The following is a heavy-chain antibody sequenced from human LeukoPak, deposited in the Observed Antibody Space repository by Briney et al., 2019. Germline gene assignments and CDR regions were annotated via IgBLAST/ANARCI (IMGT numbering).Heavy chain of an antibody. D-gene: IGHD2-2*02. CDR3: AKDIGCSSTSCYNYYYGMDV. Sequence: PGGSLRLSCAASGFTFDDYAMHWVRQAPGKGLEWVSGISWNSGSIGYADSVKGRFTISRDNAKNSLYLQMNSLRAEDTALYYCAKDIGCSSTSCYNYYYGMDVWGQGTTVTVSS. CDR2: ISWNSGSI. J-gene: IGHJ6*02. CDR1: GFTFDDYA. V-gene: IGHV3-9*01.